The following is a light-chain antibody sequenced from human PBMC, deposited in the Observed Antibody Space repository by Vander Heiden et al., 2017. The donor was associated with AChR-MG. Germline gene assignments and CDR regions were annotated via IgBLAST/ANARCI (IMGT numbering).Light chain of an antibody. Sequence: SAPTQPAPPSASPGPSMTIPCTGTSTDVGGYSYVACYQQHPGNAPKLMMYDVNNRPSGVSNRLAGSKSGNTASLTISGLQAEDEADDDCSSYTSSTTGVFGGGTKLTVL. V-gene: IGLV2-14*03. J-gene: IGLJ2*01. CDR3: SSYTSSTTGV. CDR2: DVN. CDR1: STDVGGYSY.